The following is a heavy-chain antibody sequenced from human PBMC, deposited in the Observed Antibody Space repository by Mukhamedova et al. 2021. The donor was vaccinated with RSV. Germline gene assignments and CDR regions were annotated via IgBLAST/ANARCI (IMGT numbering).Heavy chain of an antibody. CDR2: INNDGSST. CDR3: GRSYGDYRLVDDY. Sequence: VRQAPGKGLVWVSHINNDGSSTSYADSVKGRFTISRDNARNTVNLQMNSLRAEDTAVYYCGRSYGDYRLVDDYWGQGTLVTVSS. D-gene: IGHD4-17*01. V-gene: IGHV3-74*01. J-gene: IGHJ4*02.